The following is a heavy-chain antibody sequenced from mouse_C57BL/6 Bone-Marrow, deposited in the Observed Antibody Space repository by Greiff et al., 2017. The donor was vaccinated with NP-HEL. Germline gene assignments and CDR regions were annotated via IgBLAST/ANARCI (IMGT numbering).Heavy chain of an antibody. J-gene: IGHJ3*01. V-gene: IGHV1-81*01. CDR1: GYTFTSYG. D-gene: IGHD2-1*01. CDR3: ARFEIYYGKGWFAY. Sequence: VKLQQSGAELARPGASVKLSCKASGYTFTSYGISWVKQRTGQGLEWIGEIYPRSGYTYYNEKFKGKATLTADTSSSTAYMELRSLTSEDSEVYFCARFEIYYGKGWFAYWGQGTLVTVSA. CDR2: IYPRSGYT.